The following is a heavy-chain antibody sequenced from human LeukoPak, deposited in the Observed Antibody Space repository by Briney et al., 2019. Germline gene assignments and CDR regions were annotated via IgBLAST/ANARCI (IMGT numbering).Heavy chain of an antibody. CDR3: ARDTSSIAAPEY. Sequence: SETLSLTCTVSGGSISSYYWSWIRQPPGKGLEWIGYIYYSGSTYYNPSLKSRVTISVDTSKNQFSLKLSSVTAADTAVYYCARDTSSIAAPEYWGQGTLVTVSS. V-gene: IGHV4-59*12. CDR2: IYYSGST. D-gene: IGHD6-6*01. J-gene: IGHJ4*02. CDR1: GGSISSYY.